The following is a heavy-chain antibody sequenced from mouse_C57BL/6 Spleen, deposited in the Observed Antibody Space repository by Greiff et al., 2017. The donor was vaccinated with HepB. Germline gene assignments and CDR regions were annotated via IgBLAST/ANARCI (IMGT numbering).Heavy chain of an antibody. V-gene: IGHV5-17*01. J-gene: IGHJ3*01. Sequence: EVQLVESGGGLVKPGGSLKLSCAASGFTFSDYGMHWVRQAPEKGLKWVAYISSGSSTIYYADTVKGRFTISRDNAKHTLFLQMTSLRSEDTAMYYCARNYGNYAWFAYWGQGTLVTVSA. CDR3: ARNYGNYAWFAY. CDR2: ISSGSSTI. D-gene: IGHD2-1*01. CDR1: GFTFSDYG.